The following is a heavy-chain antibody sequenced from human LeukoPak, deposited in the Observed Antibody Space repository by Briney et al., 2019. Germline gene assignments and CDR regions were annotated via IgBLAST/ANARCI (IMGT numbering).Heavy chain of an antibody. CDR3: ARDGPYCGGDCYPYYFDY. J-gene: IGHJ4*02. CDR1: GFTFSSYA. CDR2: IKQDGSEK. Sequence: GRSLRLSCAASGFTFSSYAMHWDRQAPGKGLEWVANIKQDGSEKYYVDSVKGRFTISRDNAKNSPYLQMNSLRAEDTAVYYCARDGPYCGGDCYPYYFDYWGQGTLVTVSS. V-gene: IGHV3-7*01. D-gene: IGHD2-21*01.